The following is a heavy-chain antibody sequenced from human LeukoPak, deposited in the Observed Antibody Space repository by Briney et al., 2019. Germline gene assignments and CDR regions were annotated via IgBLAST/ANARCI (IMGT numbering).Heavy chain of an antibody. V-gene: IGHV4-38-2*02. J-gene: IGHJ4*02. Sequence: SETLSLTCTVSGYSISSGFYWGWIRQPPGKGLEWIGSIYHRGSTYYNPSLKSRVTTSVDTSKNQFSLNLSSVTAADTAVYYCARRRVRITIFGVVTLNRPGYFDYWGQGTLVTVSS. CDR1: GYSISSGFY. D-gene: IGHD3-3*01. CDR2: IYHRGST. CDR3: ARRRVRITIFGVVTLNRPGYFDY.